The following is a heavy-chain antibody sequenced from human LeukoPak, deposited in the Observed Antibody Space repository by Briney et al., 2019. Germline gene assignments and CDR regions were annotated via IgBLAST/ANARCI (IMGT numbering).Heavy chain of an antibody. CDR2: IYSGGST. Sequence: PGGSLRFSCAASGFTFSNAWMTWVRQAPGKGLEWVSVIYSGGSTDYADSVKGRFIISRDNSKNTLYLQMNSLRAEDTAVYYCARDYFRGGSGSLVWGQGTTVTASS. CDR3: ARDYFRGGSGSLV. CDR1: GFTFSNAW. D-gene: IGHD3-10*01. J-gene: IGHJ6*02. V-gene: IGHV3-53*01.